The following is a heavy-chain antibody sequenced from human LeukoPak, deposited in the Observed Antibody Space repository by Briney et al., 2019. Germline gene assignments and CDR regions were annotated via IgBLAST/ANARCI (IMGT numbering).Heavy chain of an antibody. CDR3: ARDGGSGWSSAFFDF. D-gene: IGHD6-19*01. Sequence: GGSLRLSCTASGSIVSSKYMSWVRQAPGKGLEWVAVIYSNGDTYYTDSVKGRFTISRDDSKNTLYLQMSSLRAEDTAVYYCARDGGSGWSSAFFDFWGQGTLVTVSS. CDR1: GSIVSSKY. V-gene: IGHV3-53*01. J-gene: IGHJ4*02. CDR2: IYSNGDT.